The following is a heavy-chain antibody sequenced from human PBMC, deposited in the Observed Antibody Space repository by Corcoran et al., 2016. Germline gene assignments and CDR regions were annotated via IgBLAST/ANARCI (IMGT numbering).Heavy chain of an antibody. CDR2: INPGNDNT. CDR1: GYTFTSYV. V-gene: IGHV1-3*01. Sequence: QVQLVQSGAEVREPGASVKVSCKASGYTFTSYVMHWVRQAPGQRLEWMGWINPGNDNTKYSQNFQGRVTITRDTSASTAYMELSSLRYEDTAVYYCARDWNGMDVWGQGTTVTVS. J-gene: IGHJ6*02. CDR3: ARDWNGMDV. D-gene: IGHD1-1*01.